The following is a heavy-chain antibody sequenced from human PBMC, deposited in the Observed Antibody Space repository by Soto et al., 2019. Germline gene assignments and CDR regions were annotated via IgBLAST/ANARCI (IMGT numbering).Heavy chain of an antibody. CDR2: ITGSGTGI. V-gene: IGHV3-23*01. Sequence: LLLESGGGLVQPGGSLRLSCVASGFTFSTYAMSWVRQAPGKGLEWVSGITGSGTGITNADSVKGRFTISRDNSKNTVYLQMSSLRGEDTAVYYCAKTLYGGATVWGQGTLVTVSS. CDR3: AKTLYGGATV. CDR1: GFTFSTYA. J-gene: IGHJ4*02. D-gene: IGHD4-17*01.